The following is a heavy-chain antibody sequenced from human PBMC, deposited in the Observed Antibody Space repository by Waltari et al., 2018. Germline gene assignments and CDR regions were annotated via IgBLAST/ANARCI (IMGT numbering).Heavy chain of an antibody. D-gene: IGHD3-22*01. CDR3: ARPEGRYYYDSIGYPDAFDI. Sequence: EVQLVESGGGLVQPGGSLRLSCADSGFTFSSYSMTWVRQAPGKGLEWVSYISSSSSTVCIEDCVKGRSTIARDKAKNSLYMEMNARRAEVAAVCYCARPEGRYYYDSIGYPDAFDIWGQGTMVTVSS. J-gene: IGHJ3*02. CDR2: ISSSSSTV. V-gene: IGHV3-48*01. CDR1: GFTFSSYS.